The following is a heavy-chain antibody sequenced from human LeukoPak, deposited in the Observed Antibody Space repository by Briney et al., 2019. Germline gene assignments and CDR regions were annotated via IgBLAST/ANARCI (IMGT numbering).Heavy chain of an antibody. D-gene: IGHD3-22*01. CDR3: AKDRYDSSGYLYYFDY. J-gene: IGHJ4*02. V-gene: IGHV3-23*01. Sequence: GSLRLSFAGSGFTFSTYGMSRVRPAPGEGVGWVSCISGSGGSTNYADSVKGRFTISRDNSKNTLYLQMNSLRPEDTAVYYCAKDRYDSSGYLYYFDYWGQGTLVTVSS. CDR2: ISGSGGST. CDR1: GFTFSTYG.